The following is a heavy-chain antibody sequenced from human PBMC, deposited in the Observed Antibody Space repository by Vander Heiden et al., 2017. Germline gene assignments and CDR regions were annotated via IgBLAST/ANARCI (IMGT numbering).Heavy chain of an antibody. J-gene: IGHJ6*02. V-gene: IGHV4-34*01. D-gene: IGHD3-10*01. CDR3: ARGPRVIRGVRGAILALDV. CDR1: GGSFSVYY. Sequence: QVQLQQWGAGLLKPSETLSLTCAVYGGSFSVYYWTWIRQPPGKGLEWIGEINHSGSTNWNPSLKSRVTFSVDTSKNQFSLRLSSVTAADTAVYYCARGPRVIRGVRGAILALDVWGQGTTVTVSS. CDR2: INHSGST.